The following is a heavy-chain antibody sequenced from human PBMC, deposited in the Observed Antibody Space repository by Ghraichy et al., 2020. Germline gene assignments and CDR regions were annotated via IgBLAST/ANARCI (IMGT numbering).Heavy chain of an antibody. CDR1: GGSISSYY. V-gene: IGHV4-4*07. D-gene: IGHD5-18*01. J-gene: IGHJ3*02. Sequence: SETLSLTCTVSGGSISSYYWSWIRQPAGKGLEWIGRIYTSGSTNYNPSLKSRVTMSVDTSKNQFSLKLSSVTAADTAVYYCARDRSWIQLDAFDIWGQGTMVTVSS. CDR2: IYTSGST. CDR3: ARDRSWIQLDAFDI.